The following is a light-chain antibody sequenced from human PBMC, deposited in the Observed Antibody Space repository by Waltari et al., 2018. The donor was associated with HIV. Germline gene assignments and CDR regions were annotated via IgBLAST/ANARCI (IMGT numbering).Light chain of an antibody. CDR1: SSDVGRYNL. CDR3: CSYSGTSTLV. CDR2: EVT. Sequence: QSALTQPASVSGSPGQSLTIPCTGTSSDVGRYNLLSWYQQHPGKAPKLMIYEVTKRPSGVSNRFSGSKSGNTASLTISGLQAEDEADYYCCSYSGTSTLVFGGGTKLTVL. V-gene: IGLV2-23*02. J-gene: IGLJ2*01.